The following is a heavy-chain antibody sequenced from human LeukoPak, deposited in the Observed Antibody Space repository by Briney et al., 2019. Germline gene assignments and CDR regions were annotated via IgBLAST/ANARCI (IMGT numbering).Heavy chain of an antibody. J-gene: IGHJ4*02. V-gene: IGHV3-49*04. CDR2: ISSKAYGGTT. D-gene: IGHD5-18*01. CDR1: GFRFDDYA. Sequence: GGSLRLSCTASGFRFDDYAMSWVRQAPGKGLEWVGLISSKAYGGTTDYAASVKDRFIISRDDSKTIVHLQMNSLKTEDTAVYYCTRDKREYSYGPDYFDYWGQGNLVTVSS. CDR3: TRDKREYSYGPDYFDY.